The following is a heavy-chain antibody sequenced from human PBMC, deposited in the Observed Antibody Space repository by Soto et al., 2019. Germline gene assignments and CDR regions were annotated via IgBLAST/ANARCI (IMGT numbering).Heavy chain of an antibody. CDR2: IYSGGYT. CDR1: GFTVSNNY. Sequence: EVQLVESGGGLIQPGGSLRLSCAVSGFTVSNNYMSWVRQAPGKGLEGVSVIYSGGYTAYGDSVKGRFTISRDNSKNTHVLKINTPRAGDPAFFSGATPPGGGGYWGQGTLVTVSS. CDR3: ATPPGGGGY. J-gene: IGHJ4*02. V-gene: IGHV3-53*01. D-gene: IGHD3-10*01.